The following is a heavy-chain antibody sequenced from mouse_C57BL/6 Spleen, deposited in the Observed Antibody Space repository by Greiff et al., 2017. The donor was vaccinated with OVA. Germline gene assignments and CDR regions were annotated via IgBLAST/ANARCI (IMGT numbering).Heavy chain of an antibody. J-gene: IGHJ4*01. V-gene: IGHV1-64*01. CDR3: ATTGPRDYYAMDY. Sequence: VKLVESGAELVKPGASVKLSCKASGYTFTSYWMHWVKQRPGQGLEWIGMIHPNSGSTNYNEKFKSKATLTVDKSSSTAYMQLSSLTSEDSAVYYCATTGPRDYYAMDYWGQGTSVTVSS. CDR2: IHPNSGST. D-gene: IGHD4-1*02. CDR1: GYTFTSYW.